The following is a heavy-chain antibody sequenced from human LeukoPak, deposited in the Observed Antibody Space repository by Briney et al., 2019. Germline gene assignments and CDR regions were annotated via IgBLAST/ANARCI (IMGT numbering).Heavy chain of an antibody. V-gene: IGHV1-69*13. J-gene: IGHJ6*02. CDR3: ARGANYYDSSGYYYYSMDV. Sequence: SVKVSCKASGYTFTGYYMHWVRQAPGQGLEWMGGIIPIFGTANYAQKFQGRVTITADESTSTAYMELSSLRSEDTAVYYCARGANYYDSSGYYYYSMDVWGQGTTVTVSS. CDR1: GYTFTGYY. CDR2: IIPIFGTA. D-gene: IGHD3-22*01.